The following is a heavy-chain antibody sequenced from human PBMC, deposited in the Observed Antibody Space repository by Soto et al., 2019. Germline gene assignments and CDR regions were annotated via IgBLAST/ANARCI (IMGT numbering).Heavy chain of an antibody. CDR3: SRGDEGYCSSTSCYLSSCMDV. D-gene: IGHD2-2*01. J-gene: IGHJ6*02. Sequence: QVPLQESGPGLVKPSQTLSLTCTVSGGSISSGGYYWSWIRQHPGKGLEWIGYIYYSWSTYYNPSLKSRVTISVDTSKDRFSRKLSSVTAADTAVYYCSRGDEGYCSSTSCYLSSCMDVWGQGTTVTVSS. CDR2: IYYSWST. CDR1: GGSISSGGYY. V-gene: IGHV4-31*03.